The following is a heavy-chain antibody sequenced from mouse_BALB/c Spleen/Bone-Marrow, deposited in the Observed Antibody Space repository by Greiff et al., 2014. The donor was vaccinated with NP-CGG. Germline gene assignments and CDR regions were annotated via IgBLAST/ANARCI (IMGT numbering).Heavy chain of an antibody. V-gene: IGHV2-9*02. CDR3: ARYYGSSQAWFAY. CDR2: IWAGGST. J-gene: IGHJ3*01. D-gene: IGHD1-1*01. CDR1: GFSLTSYG. Sequence: LQESGPGLVAPSQSLSITCTVSGFSLTSYGVHWVRQPPGKGLEWLGVIWAGGSTNYNSALMSRLSISKDNSKSQVFLKMNSLQTDDTAMYYCARYYGSSQAWFAYWGQGTLVTVSA.